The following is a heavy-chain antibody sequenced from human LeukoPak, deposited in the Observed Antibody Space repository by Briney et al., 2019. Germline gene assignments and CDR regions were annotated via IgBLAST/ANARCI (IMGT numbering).Heavy chain of an antibody. CDR2: INHSGST. J-gene: IGHJ6*03. CDR1: GFTFSSFG. D-gene: IGHD3-10*01. Sequence: GSLRLSCAASGFTFSSFGMSWIRQPPGKGLEWIGEINHSGSTNYNPSLKSRVTISVDTSKNQFSLKLSSVTAADTAVYYCARLRITYPTVTYYYYMDVWGKGTTVTISS. V-gene: IGHV4-34*01. CDR3: ARLRITYPTVTYYYYMDV.